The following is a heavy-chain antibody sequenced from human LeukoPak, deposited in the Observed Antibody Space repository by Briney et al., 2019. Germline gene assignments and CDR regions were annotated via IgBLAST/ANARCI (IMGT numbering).Heavy chain of an antibody. CDR1: GGTLSSYA. J-gene: IGHJ4*02. D-gene: IGHD6-13*01. V-gene: IGHV1-69*06. Sequence: SVKVSCKASGGTLSSYAISWVRQAPGQGLEWMGGIIPIFGTANYAQKFQGRVTITADKSTSTAYMELSSLRSEDTAVYYCASSSSSWSQYYFDYWGQGTLVTVPS. CDR2: IIPIFGTA. CDR3: ASSSSSWSQYYFDY.